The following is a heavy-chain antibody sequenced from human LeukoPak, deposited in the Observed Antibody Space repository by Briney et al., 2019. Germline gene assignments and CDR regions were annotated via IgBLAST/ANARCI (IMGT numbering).Heavy chain of an antibody. CDR2: ISSSSSTI. Sequence: GGSLRLSCAASGFTFSTYSMSWVRQAPGKGLEWLSYISSSSSTIYYADSVKGRFTSSRDNPKSTLYLQMNSLRAEDTAVYYCAKDIQTWPRFPDYWGQGTLVTVSS. D-gene: IGHD5-12*01. V-gene: IGHV3-48*01. J-gene: IGHJ4*02. CDR1: GFTFSTYS. CDR3: AKDIQTWPRFPDY.